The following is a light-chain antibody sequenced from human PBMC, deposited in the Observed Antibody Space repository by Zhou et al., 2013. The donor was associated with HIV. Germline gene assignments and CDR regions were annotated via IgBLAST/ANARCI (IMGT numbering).Light chain of an antibody. V-gene: IGKV1-39*01. CDR2: AAS. J-gene: IGKJ1*01. Sequence: DIQMTQSPSSLSASVGDRVTITCRASQSISRYLNWYQHKPGNAPGLLIYAASSLQIGVPSRFSGSGSGTEFTLTISSLQLEDFATYYCRQHNTLPQTFGQGTKVEIK. CDR3: RQHNTLPQT. CDR1: QSISRY.